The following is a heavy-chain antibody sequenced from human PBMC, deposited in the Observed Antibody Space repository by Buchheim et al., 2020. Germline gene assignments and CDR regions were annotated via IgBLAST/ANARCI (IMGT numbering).Heavy chain of an antibody. V-gene: IGHV3-66*02. D-gene: IGHD1-26*01. CDR3: ASLGSIVGATGNWFDP. J-gene: IGHJ5*02. Sequence: EVQLLESGGGLVQPGGSLRLSCAASGFTFSNYAMSWVRQAPGKGLEWVSVIYSGGSTYYADSVKGRFTISRDNSKNTLYLQMNSLRAEDTAVYYCASLGSIVGATGNWFDPWGQGTL. CDR1: GFTFSNYA. CDR2: IYSGGST.